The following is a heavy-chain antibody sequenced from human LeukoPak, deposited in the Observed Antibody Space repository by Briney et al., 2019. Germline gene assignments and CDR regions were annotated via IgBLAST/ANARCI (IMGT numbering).Heavy chain of an antibody. J-gene: IGHJ3*02. V-gene: IGHV3-15*01. CDR2: IKSKTDGGTT. CDR1: GFTFSNAW. D-gene: IGHD4-17*01. CDR3: AREGAVLSNDYGDFPGFAFDI. Sequence: GGSLRLSCAASGFTFSNAWMSWVRQAPGKGLEWVGRIKSKTDGGTTDYAAPVKGRFTISRDDSKNTLYLQMNSLRAEDTAVYYCAREGAVLSNDYGDFPGFAFDIWGQGTMVTVSS.